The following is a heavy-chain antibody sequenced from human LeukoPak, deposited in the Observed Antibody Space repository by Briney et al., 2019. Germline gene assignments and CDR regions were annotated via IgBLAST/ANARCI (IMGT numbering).Heavy chain of an antibody. V-gene: IGHV3-11*04. CDR3: ARGRRSGWPTRLGDYYYYYMDV. CDR2: ISSSSSTI. CDR1: GFTFSDYY. J-gene: IGHJ6*03. D-gene: IGHD6-19*01. Sequence: GGSLRLSCAASGFTFSDYYMSWIRQAPGKGLEWVSYISSSSSTIYYADSVKGRFTISRDNAKNSLYLQMNSLRAEDTAVYYCARGRRSGWPTRLGDYYYYYMDVWGKGTTVTVSS.